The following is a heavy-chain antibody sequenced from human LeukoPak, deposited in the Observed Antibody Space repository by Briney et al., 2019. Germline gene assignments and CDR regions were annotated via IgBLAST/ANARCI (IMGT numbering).Heavy chain of an antibody. J-gene: IGHJ3*02. D-gene: IGHD2-15*01. CDR1: GASIRSGDYY. V-gene: IGHV4-30-4*01. CDR3: ARDCSGGSCYGAFDI. Sequence: PSETLSLTCTVSGASIRSGDYYWSWIRQPPGKGLEWIGYIYDSGSTYYNPSLKSRITISVDTSENRFSLKLSSVTATDTAVHYCARDCSGGSCYGAFDIWGQGTMVTVSS. CDR2: IYDSGST.